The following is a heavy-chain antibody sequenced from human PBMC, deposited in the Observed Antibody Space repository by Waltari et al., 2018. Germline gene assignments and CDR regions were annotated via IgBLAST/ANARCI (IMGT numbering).Heavy chain of an antibody. CDR1: GASVSSGGYS. Sequence: QVQLQESGPGLVKPSQTLSLLCTVSGASVSSGGYSWCWPRQHAGKGLAGIGLVYTSGSTKYHPSLKSRVTIAVDTSKNQFSLKLSSGTAADTAIYYCARGRGDGANFFFDYWGQGTLVTGSS. CDR2: VYTSGST. V-gene: IGHV4-61*02. CDR3: ARGRGDGANFFFDY. D-gene: IGHD3-3*01. J-gene: IGHJ4*02.